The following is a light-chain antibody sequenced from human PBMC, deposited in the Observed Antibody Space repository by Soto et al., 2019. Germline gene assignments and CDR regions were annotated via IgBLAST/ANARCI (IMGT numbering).Light chain of an antibody. J-gene: IGKJ1*01. CDR2: DVS. Sequence: DIQMTQSPSTLSASVGDRVTITCRASQIISSWLAWYQQKPGKAPKLLIYDVSSLESGAPSRFSGSGSGTEFTLTISSLQPDDSATYYCQQYNTFWTFGQGTKVDIK. CDR3: QQYNTFWT. CDR1: QIISSW. V-gene: IGKV1-5*01.